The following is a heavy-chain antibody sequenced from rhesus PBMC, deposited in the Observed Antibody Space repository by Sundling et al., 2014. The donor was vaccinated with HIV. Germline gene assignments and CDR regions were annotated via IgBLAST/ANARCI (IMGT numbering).Heavy chain of an antibody. V-gene: IGHV4-173*01. CDR1: GASISSYW. J-gene: IGHJ4*01. D-gene: IGHD3-22*01. CDR2: ISGSGGST. Sequence: QVQLQESGPGLVKPSETLSLTCTVSGASISSYWWSWIRQPPGKGLEWIGRISGSGGSTDYNPSLKSRVIISTDTSKNHFSLKLTSVTAADTAVYYCARGKYWTDYFDYWGQGVLVTVSS. CDR3: ARGKYWTDYFDY.